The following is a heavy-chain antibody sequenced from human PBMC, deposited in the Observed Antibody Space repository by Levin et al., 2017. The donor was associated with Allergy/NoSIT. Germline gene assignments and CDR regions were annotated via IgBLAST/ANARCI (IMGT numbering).Heavy chain of an antibody. D-gene: IGHD2/OR15-2a*01. V-gene: IGHV1-46*01. CDR2: INPSDTVT. CDR1: GYTFTDYY. J-gene: IGHJ6*02. CDR3: AREMYCNSFRCYSPGYYGMDV. Sequence: ASVKVSCKTSGYTFTDYYIHWVRQAPGQGLEWMGTINPSDTVTNYAQKFQGRVTMTSDTSTRSVYMELSSLTSEDIGVYYCAREMYCNSFRCYSPGYYGMDVWGQGTTVTVSS.